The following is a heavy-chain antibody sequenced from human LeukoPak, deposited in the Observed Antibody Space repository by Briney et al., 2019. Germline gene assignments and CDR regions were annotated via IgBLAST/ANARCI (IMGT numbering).Heavy chain of an antibody. CDR3: TRGDIVVVTGRGDAFDI. Sequence: ASVKVSCKASGYTFTSYYMHWVRQAPGQGLEWMGIINPSGGSTSYAQKFQGRVTMTRDTSTSIVYMELSSLRSEDTAVYYCTRGDIVVVTGRGDAFDIWGQGTMVTVSS. D-gene: IGHD2-2*01. CDR2: INPSGGST. V-gene: IGHV1-46*01. CDR1: GYTFTSYY. J-gene: IGHJ3*02.